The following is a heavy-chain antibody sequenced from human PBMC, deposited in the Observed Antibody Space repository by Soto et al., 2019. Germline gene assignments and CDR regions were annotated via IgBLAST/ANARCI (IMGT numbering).Heavy chain of an antibody. CDR1: VAALNSGNYY. V-gene: IGHV4-31*03. J-gene: IGHJ5*02. CDR3: ARLRIATNNYKWFDP. D-gene: IGHD2-21*01. Sequence: PLETLSLTGSVSVAALNSGNYYWRWILQVPGKGLEWIGHIYVTGAVDYNPSLRDRITISQDTSERQFSLNLRLVTAADTAVYYCARLRIATNNYKWFDPWGQGTLVTVSS. CDR2: IYVTGAV.